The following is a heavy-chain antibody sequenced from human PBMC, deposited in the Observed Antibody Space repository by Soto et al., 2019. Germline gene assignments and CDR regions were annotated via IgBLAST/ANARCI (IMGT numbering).Heavy chain of an antibody. CDR3: AKDGQLWFGEFDI. CDR2: ISGSGGTT. V-gene: IGHV3-23*01. J-gene: IGHJ3*02. D-gene: IGHD3-10*01. Sequence: EVQLLESGGGLVQPGGSLRLSCAASGFSFSTYAMGWVRQAPGKGLEWVSLISGSGGTTNYADSVKGRFTISRDTSKNTVYLEMNSLRVEDTAVYYCAKDGQLWFGEFDIWGQGTMVTVSS. CDR1: GFSFSTYA.